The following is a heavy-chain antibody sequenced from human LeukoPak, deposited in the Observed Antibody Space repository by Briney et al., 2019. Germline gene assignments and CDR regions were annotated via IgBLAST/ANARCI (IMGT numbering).Heavy chain of an antibody. CDR3: ARGGYYDSSGIDY. J-gene: IGHJ4*02. Sequence: PSETLSLTCIVSGDSISPYYWNWIRQPPGKGLEWIGYIYYSGDTNYNPSLKSRVTMSVDTSKNQFSLKLSSVTAADTAVYYCARGGYYDSSGIDYWGQGTLVTVSS. V-gene: IGHV4-59*01. CDR1: GDSISPYY. D-gene: IGHD3-22*01. CDR2: IYYSGDT.